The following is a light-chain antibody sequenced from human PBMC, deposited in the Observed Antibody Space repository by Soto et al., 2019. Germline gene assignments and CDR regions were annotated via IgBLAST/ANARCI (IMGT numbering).Light chain of an antibody. CDR3: QQSYSPWT. J-gene: IGKJ1*01. CDR1: QSISSY. CDR2: AAS. V-gene: IGKV1-39*01. Sequence: DIQMTQSPSSLSASVGDRVTITCRASQSISSYLNWYQQKPGKAPKLLIYAASSLQSGVPSRFSGSGSGTGFTLTISSLQPEDFATYYCQQSYSPWTFGQGTKVEIK.